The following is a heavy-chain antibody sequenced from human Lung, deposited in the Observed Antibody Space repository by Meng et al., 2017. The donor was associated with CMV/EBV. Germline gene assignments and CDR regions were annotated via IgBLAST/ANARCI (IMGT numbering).Heavy chain of an antibody. D-gene: IGHD3-3*01. CDR1: GYTFTGYY. CDR3: ARGPPEDFWSGYYTTGTDY. Sequence: ASVKVSCKASGYTFTGYYMHWVRQAPGQGLEWMGWINPNSGGTNYAQKFQGRVTMTRDTSISTAYMELSRLRSDDTAVYYCARGPPEDFWSGYYTTGTDYWXQGTLVXVSS. CDR2: INPNSGGT. J-gene: IGHJ4*02. V-gene: IGHV1-2*02.